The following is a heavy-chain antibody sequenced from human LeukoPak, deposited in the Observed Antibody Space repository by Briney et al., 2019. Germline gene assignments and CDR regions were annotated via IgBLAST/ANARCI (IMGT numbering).Heavy chain of an antibody. J-gene: IGHJ4*02. Sequence: PSETLSLTCTVSGGSISTFYWSWIRQPPGKGLEWIGYIHYSGSTNYNPSLKSRVNISVDTSKNQLSLKVSSVIAADTAVYYCAREWSAFDYWGQGTLVTVSS. CDR2: IHYSGST. V-gene: IGHV4-59*12. CDR1: GGSISTFY. D-gene: IGHD2-15*01. CDR3: AREWSAFDY.